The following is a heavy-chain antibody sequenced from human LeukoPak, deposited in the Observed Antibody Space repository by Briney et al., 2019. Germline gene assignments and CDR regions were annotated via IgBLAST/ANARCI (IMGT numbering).Heavy chain of an antibody. Sequence: PSETLSLTCAVYGGSFSGYYWSWIRQPPGKGLEWIGEINHSGSTNYNPSLKSRVTISVDTSKNQFSLKLSSVTAADTAVYYCAILLERYGSGRDYGMDVWGQGTTVTVSS. D-gene: IGHD3-10*01. J-gene: IGHJ6*02. V-gene: IGHV4-34*01. CDR2: INHSGST. CDR3: AILLERYGSGRDYGMDV. CDR1: GGSFSGYY.